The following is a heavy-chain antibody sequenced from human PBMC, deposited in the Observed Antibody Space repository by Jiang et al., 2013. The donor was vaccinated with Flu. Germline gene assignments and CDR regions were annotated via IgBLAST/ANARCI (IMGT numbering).Heavy chain of an antibody. Sequence: RLSCSASGFTFSSYAMHWVRQAPGKGLEYVSAISSNGGSTYYADSVKGRFTISRDNSKNTLYLQMSSLRAEDTAVYYCFKSGHDSSSTSPHWGQGTLVTVSS. V-gene: IGHV3-64D*06. CDR2: ISSNGGST. J-gene: IGHJ4*02. CDR1: GFTFSSYA. D-gene: IGHD3-22*01. CDR3: FKSGHDSSSTSPH.